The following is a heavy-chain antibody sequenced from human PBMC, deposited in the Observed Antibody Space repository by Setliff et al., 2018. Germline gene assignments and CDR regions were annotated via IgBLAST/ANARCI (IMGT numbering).Heavy chain of an antibody. CDR1: GGTFSNYC. CDR2: IMPKFGTP. CDR3: ASHFLTVMKYYYYMDV. Sequence: ASVKVSCKASGGTFSNYCISWVRQAPGQGLEWMGGIMPKFGTPNRSQKFQGRVTITADESTSTAYMGLSGLTSEDTAVYYCASHFLTVMKYYYYMDVWGKGTTVTVSS. D-gene: IGHD5-18*01. J-gene: IGHJ6*03. V-gene: IGHV1-69*13.